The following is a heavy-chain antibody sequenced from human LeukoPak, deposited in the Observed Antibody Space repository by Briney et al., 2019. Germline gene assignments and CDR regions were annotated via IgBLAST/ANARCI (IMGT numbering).Heavy chain of an antibody. CDR2: ISSSSSYI. CDR3: ARDGERGYYFDY. CDR1: GFTFSSYS. D-gene: IGHD1-26*01. J-gene: IGHJ4*02. V-gene: IGHV3-21*01. Sequence: GGSLRLSCAASGFTFSSYSMNWVRQAPGKGLEWVSSISSSSSYIYYAESVKGRFTISRDNAKNSLYLQMNSLRAEDTAVYYCARDGERGYYFDYWGQGTLVTVSS.